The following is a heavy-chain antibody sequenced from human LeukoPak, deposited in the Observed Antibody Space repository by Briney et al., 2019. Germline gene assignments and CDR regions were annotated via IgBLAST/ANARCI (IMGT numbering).Heavy chain of an antibody. V-gene: IGHV4-31*03. Sequence: SQTLSLTCTVSGGSISSGGYYWSWIRRQPGKGLEYIGYIYYSGESFYNPSLESRATISVDRSKIQFSLRLSSVTAADTAVYYCARGSTVVTPAYFPYWGQGILVTVSS. CDR1: GGSISSGGYY. CDR2: IYYSGES. J-gene: IGHJ4*02. CDR3: ARGSTVVTPAYFPY. D-gene: IGHD4-23*01.